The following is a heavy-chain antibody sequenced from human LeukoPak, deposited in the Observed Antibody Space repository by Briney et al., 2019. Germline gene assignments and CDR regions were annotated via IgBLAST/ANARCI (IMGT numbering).Heavy chain of an antibody. CDR3: SRRRHTILSVNWFDP. CDR2: IIPIFGTA. V-gene: IGHV1-69*01. Sequence: GASVKVSCKASGGTFSSYAISWVRQAPGQGLEWMGGIIPIFGTANYAQKFQGRVTITADESTSTAYMELSSLRPEDTAVFFSSRRRHTILSVNWFDPWGQGTLVTVSS. CDR1: GGTFSSYA. D-gene: IGHD3-9*01. J-gene: IGHJ5*02.